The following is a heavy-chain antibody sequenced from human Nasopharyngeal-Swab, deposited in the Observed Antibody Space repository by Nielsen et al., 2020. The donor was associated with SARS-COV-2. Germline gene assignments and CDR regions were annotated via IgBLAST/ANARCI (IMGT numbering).Heavy chain of an antibody. CDR3: VGLDVSYGNKLFDQ. Sequence: SDLLSFTCTVSGDPIAYSTFYWGWILQPPGKGLEWLWNIYYIGNTYQNPSLKSRLTKSVDKSKNQFSLLLSSVTAADTAVYYCVGLDVSYGNKLFDQWGQGNLVTVAS. D-gene: IGHD2/OR15-2a*01. CDR2: IYYIGNT. CDR1: GDPIAYSTFY. J-gene: IGHJ5*02. V-gene: IGHV4-39*01.